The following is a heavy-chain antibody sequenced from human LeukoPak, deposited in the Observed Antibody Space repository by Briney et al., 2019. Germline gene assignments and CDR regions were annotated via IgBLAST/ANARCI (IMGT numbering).Heavy chain of an antibody. CDR1: GGSISNYY. CDR3: ARALHCSSTSCSPFDP. CDR2: IYSRGNT. J-gene: IGHJ5*02. D-gene: IGHD2-2*01. V-gene: IGHV4-4*07. Sequence: SETLSLTCTVSGGSISNYYWSWIRQPAGKGLEWIGLIYSRGNTNYNPSLKSRVTMSVDTSKNQFSLKLSSVTAADTAVYYCARALHCSSTSCSPFDPWGQGTLVTVSS.